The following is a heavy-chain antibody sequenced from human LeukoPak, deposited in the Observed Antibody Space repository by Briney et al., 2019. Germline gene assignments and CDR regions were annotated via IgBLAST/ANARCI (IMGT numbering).Heavy chain of an antibody. V-gene: IGHV4-59*01. Sequence: SETLSLTCTVSGGSISSYYWSWIRQPPGKGLEWIGYIYYSGRPNYNPSLKSRVTISVDTSKNQYSLKLSSVTAADTAVYYCARDRRIVGATKLDYWGQGTLVSVSS. CDR3: ARDRRIVGATKLDY. J-gene: IGHJ4*02. D-gene: IGHD1-26*01. CDR1: GGSISSYY. CDR2: IYYSGRP.